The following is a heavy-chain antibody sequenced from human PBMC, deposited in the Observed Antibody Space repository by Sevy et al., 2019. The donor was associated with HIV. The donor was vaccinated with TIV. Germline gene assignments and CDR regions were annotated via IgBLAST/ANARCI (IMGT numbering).Heavy chain of an antibody. J-gene: IGHJ4*02. Sequence: GGSLRLSCEASGFTLSSYTMNWVRQSPEKGLEWVATFDRTDITHYADSAKGRFIISEDTAKNSLFLQMNRLRDDDTAMYFCVRDERAIASHFDYWGRGTLVTVSS. D-gene: IGHD2-21*01. CDR2: FDRTDIT. CDR1: GFTLSSYT. V-gene: IGHV3-48*02. CDR3: VRDERAIASHFDY.